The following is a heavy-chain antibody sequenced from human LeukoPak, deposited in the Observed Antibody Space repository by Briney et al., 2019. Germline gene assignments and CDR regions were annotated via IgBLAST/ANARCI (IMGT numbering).Heavy chain of an antibody. CDR1: GFTFSSYW. Sequence: GGSLRLSCAASGFTFSSYWMSWVRQAPGKGLEWVANINRDGSNKYYADSVKGRFTISRDNAKNSLYLQMNSLTAEDTAVYYCARGVYPGRGFDYWGQGTLVTVSS. CDR3: ARGVYPGRGFDY. D-gene: IGHD3-10*01. CDR2: INRDGSNK. J-gene: IGHJ4*02. V-gene: IGHV3-7*01.